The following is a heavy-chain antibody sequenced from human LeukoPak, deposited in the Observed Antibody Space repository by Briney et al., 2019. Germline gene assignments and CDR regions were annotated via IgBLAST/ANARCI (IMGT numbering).Heavy chain of an antibody. CDR1: GFTFSSYG. V-gene: IGHV3-30*18. J-gene: IGHJ3*02. D-gene: IGHD1-26*01. CDR3: AKDDQGALDAFDI. CDR2: ISYDGSNK. Sequence: HPGRSLRLSCAASGFTFSSYGMPWVRQAPGKGLEWVAVISYDGSNKYHADSVKGRFTISRDNSKNTLYLQMNSLRAEDTAVYYCAKDDQGALDAFDIWGQGTMVTVSS.